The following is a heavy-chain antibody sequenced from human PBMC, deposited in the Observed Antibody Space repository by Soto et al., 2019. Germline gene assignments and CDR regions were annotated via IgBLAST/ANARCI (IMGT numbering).Heavy chain of an antibody. J-gene: IGHJ4*02. Sequence: VQLVESGGGVVQPGRSLRLSCAASGFTFSSYGMHWVRQAPGKGLEWVSAISGSGGSTYYADSVKGRFTISRDNSKNTLYLQMNSLRAEDTAVYYCAGLGGDIAVAGTFDYWGQGTLVTVSS. V-gene: IGHV3-23*04. CDR1: GFTFSSYG. CDR2: ISGSGGST. D-gene: IGHD6-19*01. CDR3: AGLGGDIAVAGTFDY.